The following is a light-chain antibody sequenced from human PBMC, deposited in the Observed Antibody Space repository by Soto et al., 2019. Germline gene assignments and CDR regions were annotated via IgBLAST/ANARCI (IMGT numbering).Light chain of an antibody. CDR1: SSNIGANYD. V-gene: IGLV1-40*01. CDR2: GDN. CDR3: QSYDSSLNRV. J-gene: IGLJ1*01. Sequence: QSVLSQPPSVSGAPGQRITSSCTGSSSNIGANYDVHWYRQVPGTAPKLLMSGDNNRPSGVADRFSGSKSGTSASLAITRLQAEDEADYYCQSYDSSLNRVFGTGTKVTV.